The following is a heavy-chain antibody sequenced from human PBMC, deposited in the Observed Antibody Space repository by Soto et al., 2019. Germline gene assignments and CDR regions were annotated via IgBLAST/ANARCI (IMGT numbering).Heavy chain of an antibody. V-gene: IGHV3-23*01. CDR1: GFTLSSYA. J-gene: IGHJ4*02. CDR3: AKAPRHCSGGTCYAGYFEE. Sequence: EVQLLESGGGLIQPGGSLRLSCAASGFTLSSYAMSWVRQAPGKGLEWVSTGRGSGGNTYYADSVKGRFTISRDNSKNTMYVQLHSLRAEDTAVYYCAKAPRHCSGGTCYAGYFEEWGQGTLVTVSS. CDR2: GRGSGGNT. D-gene: IGHD2-15*01.